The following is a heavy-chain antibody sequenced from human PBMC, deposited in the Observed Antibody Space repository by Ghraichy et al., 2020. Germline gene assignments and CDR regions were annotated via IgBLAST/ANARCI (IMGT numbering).Heavy chain of an antibody. J-gene: IGHJ4*02. CDR2: IKQDGSEK. Sequence: GGSLRLSCAASGFTFSGNWMTWVRQAPGKGLEWVANIKQDGSEKYYVDSVKGRFTISRDNAKNSLFLQMNSLRAEDTAVYSCARGGGWHLHWGQGTLVTVSS. D-gene: IGHD6-19*01. CDR3: ARGGGWHLH. V-gene: IGHV3-7*01. CDR1: GFTFSGNW.